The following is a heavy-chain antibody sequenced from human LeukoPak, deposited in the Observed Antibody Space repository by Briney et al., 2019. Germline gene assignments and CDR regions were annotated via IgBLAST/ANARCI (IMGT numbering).Heavy chain of an antibody. J-gene: IGHJ4*02. V-gene: IGHV3-30*04. CDR1: GFTFSSYA. CDR3: AKDKRGGYYDSSGSHDY. Sequence: GGSLRLSCAASGFTFSSYAMHWVRQAPGKGLEWVAVISYDGSNKYYADSVKGRFTISRDNSKNTLYLQMNSLRAEDTAVYYCAKDKRGGYYDSSGSHDYWGQGTLVTVSS. CDR2: ISYDGSNK. D-gene: IGHD3-22*01.